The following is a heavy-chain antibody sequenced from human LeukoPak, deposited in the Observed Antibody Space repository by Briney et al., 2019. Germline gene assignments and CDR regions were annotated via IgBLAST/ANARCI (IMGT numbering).Heavy chain of an antibody. CDR2: ITHSSSHM. D-gene: IGHD4-11*01. J-gene: IGHJ4*02. V-gene: IGHV3-21*04. Sequence: GGSLRLSCAASGFTFSSYSMNWVRQAPGKGLEWVSSITHSSSHMYYADSVKGRFTISRDNAKNSLYLQMNSLRAEDTAVYYCADSNYWYPVDYWGQGTLVTVSS. CDR1: GFTFSSYS. CDR3: ADSNYWYPVDY.